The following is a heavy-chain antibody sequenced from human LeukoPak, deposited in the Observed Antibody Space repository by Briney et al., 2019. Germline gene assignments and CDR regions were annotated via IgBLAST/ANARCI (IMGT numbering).Heavy chain of an antibody. CDR2: ISGSGGSR. V-gene: IGHV3-23*01. Sequence: GGTLRLPCAASGFTFSSYAMSWVRQAPGKGLEWVSAISGSGGSRYYADSVKGRFTIPKHNSKNKLYLQMNSPRAEDTTVYYCAKDRGGTMVRGATDYWGQGTLVTVSS. D-gene: IGHD3-10*01. J-gene: IGHJ4*02. CDR1: GFTFSSYA. CDR3: AKDRGGTMVRGATDY.